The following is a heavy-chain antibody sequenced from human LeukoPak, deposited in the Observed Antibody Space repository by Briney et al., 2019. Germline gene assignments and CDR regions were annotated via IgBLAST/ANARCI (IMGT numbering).Heavy chain of an antibody. CDR3: ARPTSSGYYFDAFDI. J-gene: IGHJ3*02. CDR2: IYYSGST. CDR1: GGSISSYY. Sequence: PSETLSLTCTVSGGSISSYYWSWIRQPPGKGLEWIGYIYYSGSTNYNPSLKSRVTISVDTSKNQFSLKLSSVTAADTAVYYCARPTSSGYYFDAFDIWGQGTMVTVSS. D-gene: IGHD3-22*01. V-gene: IGHV4-59*08.